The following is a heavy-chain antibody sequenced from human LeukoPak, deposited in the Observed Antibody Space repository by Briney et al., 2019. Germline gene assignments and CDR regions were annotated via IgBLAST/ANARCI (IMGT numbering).Heavy chain of an antibody. CDR3: AKPKDTAVGRYFDY. D-gene: IGHD2-2*01. J-gene: IGHJ4*02. CDR1: GFTFSNYA. CDR2: ISASGGST. Sequence: GGSLRLSCAASGFTFSNYAMSWVRQAPGKGLEWVSAISASGGSTYYADSVKGRFTISRDNSKNTLYLQMNSLRAEDTAVYYCAKPKDTAVGRYFDYWGQGTLVTVSS. V-gene: IGHV3-23*01.